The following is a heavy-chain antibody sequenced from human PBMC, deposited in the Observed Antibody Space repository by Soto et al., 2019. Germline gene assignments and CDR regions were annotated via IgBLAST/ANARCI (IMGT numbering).Heavy chain of an antibody. D-gene: IGHD6-19*01. CDR2: ISGSGGRT. CDR3: AKIIAVAGNAEYFQH. Sequence: PGGSLRLSCAASGFTFSRYAMSWGRQAPGKGLEWVSAISGSGGRTYYGDSVKGRFTISRGNSKNTLYLQMNSLRAEDTAVYYCAKIIAVAGNAEYFQHWGQGTLVTVSS. J-gene: IGHJ1*01. V-gene: IGHV3-23*01. CDR1: GFTFSRYA.